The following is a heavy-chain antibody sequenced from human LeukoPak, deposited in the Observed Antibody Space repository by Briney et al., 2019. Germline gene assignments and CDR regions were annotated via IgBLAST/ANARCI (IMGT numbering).Heavy chain of an antibody. Sequence: ASVKVSCKASGYTFTTFEISWVRQAPGQGLEWMGWVNPNSGDTGYAQQIQGRVNLTRNTAIATAYMELSSLKSEDTAVYYCARVDTGLTYWGQGTLIILSS. CDR1: GYTFTTFE. V-gene: IGHV1-8*02. D-gene: IGHD2-8*02. J-gene: IGHJ4*02. CDR2: VNPNSGDT. CDR3: ARVDTGLTY.